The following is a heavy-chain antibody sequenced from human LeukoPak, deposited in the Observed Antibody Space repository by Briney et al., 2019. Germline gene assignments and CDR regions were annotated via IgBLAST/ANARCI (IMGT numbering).Heavy chain of an antibody. CDR3: AREPRGYSYGYYYYYMDV. CDR1: GFTFSSYG. D-gene: IGHD5-18*01. Sequence: GGSLRLSCAASGFTFSSYGMHWVRPAPGKGLEWVGRTRNKANSYTTEYAASVKGRFTISRDDSKNSLYLQMNSLKTEDTAVYYCAREPRGYSYGYYYYYMDVWGKGTTVTVSS. CDR2: TRNKANSYTT. V-gene: IGHV3-72*01. J-gene: IGHJ6*03.